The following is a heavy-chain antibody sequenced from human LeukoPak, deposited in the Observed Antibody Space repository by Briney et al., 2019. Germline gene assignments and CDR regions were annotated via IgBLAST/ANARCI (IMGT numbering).Heavy chain of an antibody. V-gene: IGHV4-39*01. D-gene: IGHD3-10*01. J-gene: IGHJ3*02. CDR3: VRGVRI. CDR1: GGSISSSSYY. Sequence: SETLSLTCTVSGGSISSSSYYWGWIRQPPGKGLEWIGNIYYSGNTNYNPSLTSRVTISVDTSKNQFSLKLTSVTAADTAVYCCVRGVRIWGQGTMVTVSS. CDR2: IYYSGNT.